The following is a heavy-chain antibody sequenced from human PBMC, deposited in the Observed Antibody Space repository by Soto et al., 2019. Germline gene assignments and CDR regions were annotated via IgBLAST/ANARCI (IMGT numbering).Heavy chain of an antibody. CDR2: IIPIFGTA. Sequence: QVQLVQSGAEVKKPGSSVKVSCKASGGTFSSYAISWVLQAPGQGLEWMGGIIPIFGTANYAQKFQGRVTITADESTSTAYMELSSLRSEDTAVSYCARGVGCSGGSCYGAFDYWGQGTLVTVSS. J-gene: IGHJ4*02. D-gene: IGHD2-15*01. V-gene: IGHV1-69*01. CDR3: ARGVGCSGGSCYGAFDY. CDR1: GGTFSSYA.